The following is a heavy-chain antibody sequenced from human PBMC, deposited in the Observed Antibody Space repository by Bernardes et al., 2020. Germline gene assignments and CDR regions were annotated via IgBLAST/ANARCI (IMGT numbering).Heavy chain of an antibody. Sequence: ASVKVSCKASGYTFTSYDINWVRQATGQGLEWMGWMNPNSGNTGYAQKFQGRVTMTRNTSISTAYMELSSLRSEDTAVYYCARVTPGYDFWSGYYGNNYYYYYYMDVWGKGTTVTVSS. CDR2: MNPNSGNT. CDR1: GYTFTSYD. J-gene: IGHJ6*03. CDR3: ARVTPGYDFWSGYYGNNYYYYYYMDV. V-gene: IGHV1-8*01. D-gene: IGHD3-3*01.